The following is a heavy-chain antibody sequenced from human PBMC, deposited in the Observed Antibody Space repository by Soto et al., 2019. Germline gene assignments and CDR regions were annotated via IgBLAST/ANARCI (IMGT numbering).Heavy chain of an antibody. CDR1: GGTFSSYT. CDR3: ARVSTMVRGVISYYYYGMDV. J-gene: IGHJ6*02. CDR2: IIPILGIA. Sequence: QVQLVQSGAEVKKPGSSVKVSCKASGGTFSSYTISWVRQAPGQGLEWMGRIIPILGIANYEQKFQGRVTITADKSTSTPYMELSSLSSEDTAVYYCARVSTMVRGVISYYYYGMDVWGQGTTVTVSS. V-gene: IGHV1-69*02. D-gene: IGHD3-10*01.